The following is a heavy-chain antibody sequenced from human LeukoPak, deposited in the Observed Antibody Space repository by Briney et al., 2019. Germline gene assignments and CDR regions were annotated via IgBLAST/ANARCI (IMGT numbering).Heavy chain of an antibody. CDR1: GFIFNNFA. CDR3: AKGAEIDH. CDR2: MTGPADTT. Sequence: GGSLRLSCAASGFIFNNFAMSWVRQAPGKGPEWLSAMTGPADTTYYAESVKGRFTISRDYSKSMVYLQMNSLRVEDTAVYYCAKGAEIDHWGQGTLVTVSS. V-gene: IGHV3-23*01. J-gene: IGHJ4*02.